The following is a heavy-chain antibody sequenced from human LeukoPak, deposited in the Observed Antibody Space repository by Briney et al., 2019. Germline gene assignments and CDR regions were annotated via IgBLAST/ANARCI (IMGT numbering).Heavy chain of an antibody. Sequence: EASVKVSCKASGYTFTSYDINWVRQATGQGLEWMGWMNPNSGNTGYAQKFQGRVTMTRNTSISTAYMELSSLRSEDTAVYYCARYCSGGSCFHYGMDVWGQGTMVTVSS. CDR1: GYTFTSYD. J-gene: IGHJ6*02. D-gene: IGHD2-15*01. CDR3: ARYCSGGSCFHYGMDV. CDR2: MNPNSGNT. V-gene: IGHV1-8*01.